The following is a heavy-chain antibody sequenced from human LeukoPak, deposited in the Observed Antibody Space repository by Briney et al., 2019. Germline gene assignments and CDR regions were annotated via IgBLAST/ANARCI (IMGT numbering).Heavy chain of an antibody. CDR3: SAIVIVPDASAYYHYMDV. D-gene: IGHD2-2*01. CDR1: GFTFSGSV. V-gene: IGHV3-73*01. J-gene: IGHJ6*03. CDR2: IRTKANSYAT. Sequence: PGGSLKLSCAASGFTFSGSVMHWVRQASGKGLEWVGRIRTKANSYATAYAASLKGRFTISRDDSKNTAYLQMNSLKTEDTAVYFCSAIVIVPDASAYYHYMDVWGKGTTVTVSS.